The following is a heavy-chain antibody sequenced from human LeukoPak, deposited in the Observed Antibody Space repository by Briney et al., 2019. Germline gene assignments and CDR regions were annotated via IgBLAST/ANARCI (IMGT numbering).Heavy chain of an antibody. V-gene: IGHV3-74*01. CDR3: AKEPDYDFWSGYLH. CDR1: GFTFSSYW. D-gene: IGHD3-3*01. CDR2: INSDGSST. J-gene: IGHJ4*02. Sequence: PGGSLRLSCAASGFTFSSYWMHWVRQAPGKGLVWVSRINSDGSSTSYADSVKGRFTISRDNSKNTLYLQMNSLRAEDTAVYYCAKEPDYDFWSGYLHWGQGTLVTVSS.